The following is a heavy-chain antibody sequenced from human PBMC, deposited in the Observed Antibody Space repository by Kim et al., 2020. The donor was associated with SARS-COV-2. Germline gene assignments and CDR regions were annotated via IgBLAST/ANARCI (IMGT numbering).Heavy chain of an antibody. Sequence: SVTGRFTISRDNSKSTLYLQMNSLRAEDTAVYYCAKDEGSGYYYYYYMDVWGKGTTVTVSS. J-gene: IGHJ6*03. CDR3: AKDEGSGYYYYYYMDV. V-gene: IGHV3-30*02.